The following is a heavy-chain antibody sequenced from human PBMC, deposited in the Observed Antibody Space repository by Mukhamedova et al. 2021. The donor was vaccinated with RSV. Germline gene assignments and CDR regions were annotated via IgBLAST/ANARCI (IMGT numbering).Heavy chain of an antibody. V-gene: IGHV3-21*01. D-gene: IGHD5-18*01. Sequence: VRQAPGKGLEWVSSISSSSSYIYYADSVKGRFTISRDNAKNSLYLQMNSLRAEDTAVYYCARDLGYSYGYGLDYWGQGTLVTVS. CDR2: ISSSSSYI. CDR3: ARDLGYSYGYGLDY. J-gene: IGHJ4*02.